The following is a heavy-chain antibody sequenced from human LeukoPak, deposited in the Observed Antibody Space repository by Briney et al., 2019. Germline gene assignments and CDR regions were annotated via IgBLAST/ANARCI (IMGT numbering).Heavy chain of an antibody. Sequence: GASVKVSCKASGYTFTSYAMHWVRQAPGQRLEWMGWINAGNGNTKYSQKFQGRVTITRDTSASTAYMELSSLRSEDTAVYYCAREKGPVVVPAAADAFDIWGQGTMVTVSS. V-gene: IGHV1-3*01. CDR2: INAGNGNT. CDR1: GYTFTSYA. J-gene: IGHJ3*02. D-gene: IGHD2-2*01. CDR3: AREKGPVVVPAAADAFDI.